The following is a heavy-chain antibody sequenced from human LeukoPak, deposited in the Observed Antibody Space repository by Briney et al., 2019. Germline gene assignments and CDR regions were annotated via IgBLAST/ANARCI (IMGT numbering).Heavy chain of an antibody. CDR2: IYYSGST. D-gene: IGHD1-14*01. CDR1: GGSISSGGYY. V-gene: IGHV4-31*03. J-gene: IGHJ6*02. CDR3: ARSQPYYYYGMDV. Sequence: PSQTLSLTCTVSGGSISSGGYYWSWIRQHPGKGLEWIGYIYYSGSTYYNPSLKSRVTISVDRSKNQFSLKLSSVTAADTAVYYCARSQPYYYYGMDVWGQGTTVTVSS.